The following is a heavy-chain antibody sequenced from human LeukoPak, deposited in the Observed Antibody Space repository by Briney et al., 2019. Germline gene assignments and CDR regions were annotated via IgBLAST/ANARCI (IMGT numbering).Heavy chain of an antibody. Sequence: SETLSLTCTVSGDSISDYYWSWIRQPAGKGLQWIGRIYTSGSTNYNPSLKSRVTMSIDTSKNQFSLKLSSVTAADTAVYYCARDGGYSGSYSDYWGQGTLVTVSS. CDR1: GDSISDYY. CDR3: ARDGGYSGSYSDY. J-gene: IGHJ4*02. D-gene: IGHD1-26*01. V-gene: IGHV4-4*07. CDR2: IYTSGST.